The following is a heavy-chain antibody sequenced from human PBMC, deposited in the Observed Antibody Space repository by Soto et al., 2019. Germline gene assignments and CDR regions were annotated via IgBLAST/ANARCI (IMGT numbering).Heavy chain of an antibody. V-gene: IGHV4-39*01. CDR3: ASPGGKKDYYYYGMDV. Sequence: PSETLSLTCTVSGGSISSSSYYWGWIRQPPGKGLEWIGSIYYSGSTYYNPSLKSRVTISVDTSKNQFSLKLSSVTAADTAVYYCASPGGKKDYYYYGMDVWGQGTTVTV. CDR1: GGSISSSSYY. J-gene: IGHJ6*02. D-gene: IGHD1-26*01. CDR2: IYYSGST.